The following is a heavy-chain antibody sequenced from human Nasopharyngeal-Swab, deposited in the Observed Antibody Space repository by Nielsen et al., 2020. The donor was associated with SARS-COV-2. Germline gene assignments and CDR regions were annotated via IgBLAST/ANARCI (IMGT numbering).Heavy chain of an antibody. V-gene: IGHV4-34*01. CDR1: GGSFSGYY. CDR3: ATLVGFDY. Sequence: GSLRLSCAVYGGSFSGYYWSWIRQPPGKGLEWIGEINHSGSTNYNPSLKSRVTISVDTSKNQFSLKPSSVTAADTAVYYCATLVGFDYWGQGTLVTVSS. CDR2: INHSGST. J-gene: IGHJ4*02.